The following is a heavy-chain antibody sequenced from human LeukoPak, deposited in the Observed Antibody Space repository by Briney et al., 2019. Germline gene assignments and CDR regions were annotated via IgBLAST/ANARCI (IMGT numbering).Heavy chain of an antibody. CDR3: ARGGDGYNYVN. J-gene: IGHJ4*02. Sequence: GGSLRLSCAASGFTFSSYWMHWVRQAPGKGLVRVSRINSDGGSTSYADSVKGRFTISRDNAKNTLYLQMNSLRAEDTAVYYCARGGDGYNYVNWGQGTLVTVSS. V-gene: IGHV3-74*01. CDR2: INSDGGST. D-gene: IGHD5-24*01. CDR1: GFTFSSYW.